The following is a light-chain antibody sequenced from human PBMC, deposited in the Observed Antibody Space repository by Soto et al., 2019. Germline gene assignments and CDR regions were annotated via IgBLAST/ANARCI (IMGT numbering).Light chain of an antibody. CDR2: EAS. Sequence: DVQLTHSPSFLSASVGDRVTITCRASHDISTALAWYQQKPGKAPKLLIYEASSLQSGVPSRFSGSGSGTEFTLTISSLQPDDFATYYCQHYNVYPWTFGQGTKVDI. V-gene: IGKV1-9*01. J-gene: IGKJ1*01. CDR1: HDISTA. CDR3: QHYNVYPWT.